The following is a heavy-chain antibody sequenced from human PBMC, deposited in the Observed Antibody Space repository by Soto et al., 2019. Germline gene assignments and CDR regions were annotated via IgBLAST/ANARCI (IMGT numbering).Heavy chain of an antibody. V-gene: IGHV1-2*02. CDR3: ARESGGATATLDYYYFYMDV. CDR1: GDSFNDYY. CDR2: INPNGGAT. D-gene: IGHD5-12*01. J-gene: IGHJ6*03. Sequence: VQLAQSGAEVKKPGASVKVSCKTSGDSFNDYYIHWVRQAPGQGLEWMGWINPNGGATKYAQKFQGRVTVTRDTSIRTVYMELSSLRSDDTAIYYGARESGGATATLDYYYFYMDVWCKGTTVTVSS.